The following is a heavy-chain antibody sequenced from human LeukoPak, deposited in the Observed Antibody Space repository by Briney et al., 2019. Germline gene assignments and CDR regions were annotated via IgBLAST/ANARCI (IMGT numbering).Heavy chain of an antibody. CDR1: GFTFDNYA. CDR2: IAWNSGNT. V-gene: IGHV3-9*01. D-gene: IGHD3-10*01. J-gene: IGHJ4*02. CDR3: AKDMNSYGSGSSYNPWGPFDS. Sequence: PGGSVRPSCAASGFTFDNYAMHWVRQAPGKGLEWVSGIAWNSGNTGFADSVKGRFTISRDNAENSLSLQMNSPTPEDTAFYFCAKDMNSYGSGSSYNPWGPFDSWGQGTLVTVSS.